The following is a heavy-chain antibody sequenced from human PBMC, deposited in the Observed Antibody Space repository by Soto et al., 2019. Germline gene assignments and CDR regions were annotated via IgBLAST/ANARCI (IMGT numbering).Heavy chain of an antibody. V-gene: IGHV5-10-1*01. CDR3: ASPQKHYYAMEV. CDR1: GYSFTSYW. Sequence: GESLKISCKGSGYSFTSYWISWVRQMPGKGLEWMGRIDPSDSYTNYSPSFQGHVTISADKSISTAYLQWSSLKASDTAMYYCASPQKHYYAMEVWGQGTTVTV. CDR2: IDPSDSYT. J-gene: IGHJ6*02.